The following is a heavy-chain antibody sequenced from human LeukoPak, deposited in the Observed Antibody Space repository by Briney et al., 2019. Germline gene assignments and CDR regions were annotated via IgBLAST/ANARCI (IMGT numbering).Heavy chain of an antibody. CDR1: GFTFSSYA. CDR3: AREPQQDYGSGSYWSYYFDY. D-gene: IGHD3-10*01. Sequence: GGSLRLSCAASGFTFSSYAMHWVRQAPGKGLERVAVISYDGSNKYYADSVKGRFTISRDNSKNTLYLQMNSLRAEDTAVYYCAREPQQDYGSGSYWSYYFDYWGQGTLVTVSS. J-gene: IGHJ4*02. V-gene: IGHV3-30-3*01. CDR2: ISYDGSNK.